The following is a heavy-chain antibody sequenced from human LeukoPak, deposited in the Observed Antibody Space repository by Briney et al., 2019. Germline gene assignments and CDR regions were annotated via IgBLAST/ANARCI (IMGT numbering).Heavy chain of an antibody. J-gene: IGHJ6*03. CDR3: ARDRRPIFGYMDV. CDR1: GGSISSHY. V-gene: IGHV4-59*11. Sequence: KPSETLSLTCTVSGGSISSHYWSWIRQPPGKGLESIGYIYYSGNSNYNPSLKSRVTMSVDTSKNQLSLKLTSVTAADTGVYYCARDRRPIFGYMDVWGKGTTVTVSS. D-gene: IGHD3-9*01. CDR2: IYYSGNS.